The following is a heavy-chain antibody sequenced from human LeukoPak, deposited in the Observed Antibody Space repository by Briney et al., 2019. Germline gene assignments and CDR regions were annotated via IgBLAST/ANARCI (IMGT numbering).Heavy chain of an antibody. CDR1: GYAFSGYY. D-gene: IGHD3-16*01. J-gene: IGHJ5*02. CDR3: ARSKLGEVAAKFDT. Sequence: GASVKVSCKASGYAFSGYYIHWVRQAPGQGPEWMGWISPNNGGTNYAQKFQGWVTMTRDTSISTAYMELSGLTSNVTAVYYCARSKLGEVAAKFDTWGQGTLVTVSS. CDR2: ISPNNGGT. V-gene: IGHV1-2*04.